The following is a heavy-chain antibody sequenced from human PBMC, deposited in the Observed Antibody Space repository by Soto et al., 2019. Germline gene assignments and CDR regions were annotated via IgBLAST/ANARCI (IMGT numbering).Heavy chain of an antibody. Sequence: SETLSLTCTASGGSIRNVYWSWIRQAPGKGLEWIGFIFHSGNAKYNPSLKSPVTISLDTSNNLFSLSLDSVTAADTAVYFCERAHAPTLPFDSWGQGTLVTVSS. CDR1: GGSIRNVY. V-gene: IGHV4-59*01. D-gene: IGHD2-15*01. CDR3: ERAHAPTLPFDS. J-gene: IGHJ4*01. CDR2: IFHSGNA.